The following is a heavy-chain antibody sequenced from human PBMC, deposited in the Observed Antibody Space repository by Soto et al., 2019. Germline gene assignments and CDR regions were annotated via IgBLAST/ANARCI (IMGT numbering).Heavy chain of an antibody. CDR2: ISTSGGTT. CDR1: GFTFSNFD. Sequence: CAASGFTFSNFDMSWVRQAPGKGLEWVSGISTSGGTTYYADSVKGRFTSSRDNSKNTLYLQMTSLRAEDTAVYYCATGTAAPAHWGQGTLVTVSS. V-gene: IGHV3-23*01. CDR3: ATGTAAPAH. D-gene: IGHD6-13*01. J-gene: IGHJ1*01.